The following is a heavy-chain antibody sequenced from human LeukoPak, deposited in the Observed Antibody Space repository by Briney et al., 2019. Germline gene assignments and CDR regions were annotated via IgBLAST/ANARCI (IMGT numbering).Heavy chain of an antibody. CDR1: GFTFSSYG. D-gene: IGHD6-13*01. CDR3: ARDCPWGSSWCYYYYYYGMDV. CDR2: IRYDGSNK. Sequence: GGSLRLSCAASGFTFSSYGMHWVRQAPGKGLEWVAFIRYDGSNKYYADSVKGRFTISRDNSKNTLYLQMNSLRAEDTAVYYCARDCPWGSSWCYYYYYYGMDVWGQGTTVTVSS. V-gene: IGHV3-30*02. J-gene: IGHJ6*02.